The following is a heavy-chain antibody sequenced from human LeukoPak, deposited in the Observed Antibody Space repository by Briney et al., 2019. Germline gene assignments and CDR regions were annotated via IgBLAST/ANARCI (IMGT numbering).Heavy chain of an antibody. J-gene: IGHJ4*02. CDR2: IIPIFGTA. CDR3: ARHVRMGTQTRWFGELYDY. CDR1: GGTFSSYA. V-gene: IGHV1-69*01. Sequence: ASVKVSCKASGGTFSSYAISWVRQAPGQGLEWMGGIIPIFGTANYAQKFQGRVTITADESTSTAYMELSSPRSEDTAVYYCARHVRMGTQTRWFGELYDYWGQGTLVTVSS. D-gene: IGHD3-10*01.